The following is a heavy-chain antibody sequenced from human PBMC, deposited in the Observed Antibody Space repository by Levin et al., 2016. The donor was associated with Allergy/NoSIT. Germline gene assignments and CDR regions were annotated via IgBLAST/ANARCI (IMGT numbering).Heavy chain of an antibody. CDR3: ARRRFGELAKFDY. Sequence: SETLSLTCAVYGGSFSGYYWSWIRQPPGKGLEWIGEINHSGSTNYNPSLKSRVTISVDTSKNQFSLKLSSVTAADTAVYYCARRRFGELAKFDYWGQGTLVTVSS. V-gene: IGHV4-34*01. CDR1: GGSFSGYY. D-gene: IGHD3-10*01. CDR2: INHSGST. J-gene: IGHJ4*02.